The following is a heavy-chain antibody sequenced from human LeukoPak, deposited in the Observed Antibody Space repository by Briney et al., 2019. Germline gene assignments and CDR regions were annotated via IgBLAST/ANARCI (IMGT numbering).Heavy chain of an antibody. CDR1: GYTFTSYY. CDR3: ATPRNPPRDAFDI. D-gene: IGHD1-14*01. Sequence: ASVKVSCKASGYTFTSYYMHWVRQAPGQGLEWMGIINPSGGSTSYAQKFQGRVTMTEDTSTDTAYMELSSLRSEDTAVYYCATPRNPPRDAFDIWGQGTMVTVSS. V-gene: IGHV1-46*01. J-gene: IGHJ3*02. CDR2: INPSGGST.